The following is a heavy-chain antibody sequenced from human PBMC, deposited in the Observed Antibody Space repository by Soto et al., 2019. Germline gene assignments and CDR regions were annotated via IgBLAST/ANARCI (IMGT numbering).Heavy chain of an antibody. CDR2: IIPIFGTA. CDR1: GGTFSSYA. Sequence: SVKVSCKASGGTFSSYAISWVRQAPGQGLEWMGGIIPIFGTANYAQKFQGRVTITADESTSTAYMELSSLRSEDTAVYYCAIGSGSYYNGENWFDPWGQGTLVTVSS. CDR3: AIGSGSYYNGENWFDP. V-gene: IGHV1-69*13. D-gene: IGHD3-10*01. J-gene: IGHJ5*02.